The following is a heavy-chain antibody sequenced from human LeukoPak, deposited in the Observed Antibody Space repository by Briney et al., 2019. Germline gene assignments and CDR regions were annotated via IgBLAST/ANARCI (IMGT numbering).Heavy chain of an antibody. J-gene: IGHJ4*02. CDR2: ISYDGSNK. CDR3: ATWDDLPLDH. CDR1: GFTFSSYG. D-gene: IGHD1-1*01. V-gene: IGHV3-30*03. Sequence: PGGSLRLSCAASGFTFSSYGMHWVRQAPGKGLEWVAVISYDGSNKYYADSVKGRFTISRDNSKNTLYLQMNSLRAEDTAVYYCATWDDLPLDHWGQGTLVTVSS.